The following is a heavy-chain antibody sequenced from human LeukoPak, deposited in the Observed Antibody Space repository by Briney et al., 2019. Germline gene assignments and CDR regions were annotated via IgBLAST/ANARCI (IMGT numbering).Heavy chain of an antibody. D-gene: IGHD3-22*01. CDR1: GFIFSSYV. J-gene: IGHJ4*02. Sequence: GGSLRLSCAASGFIFSSYVMSWVRQAPGKGLEWVSGISGSGGSTYYADSVKGRFTISRDNSKNTLYLQMNSLRAEDTAVYYCAKRITMIVVAKEGYYFDYWGQGTLVTVSS. V-gene: IGHV3-23*01. CDR3: AKRITMIVVAKEGYYFDY. CDR2: ISGSGGST.